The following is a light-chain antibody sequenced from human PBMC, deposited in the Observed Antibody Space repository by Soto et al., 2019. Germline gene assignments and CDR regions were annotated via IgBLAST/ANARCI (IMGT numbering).Light chain of an antibody. CDR1: QSVSSY. V-gene: IGKV3-11*01. Sequence: EIVLTQSPATLSLSPGERATLSCRASQSVSSYLAWYQQKPGQAPRLLIYDASSRATGIPARFSGSGSGTDFPPTISSLGPESFGVYYCQQGSNGGGGEYTFGQGTKLEIK. CDR3: QQGSNGGGGEYT. J-gene: IGKJ2*01. CDR2: DAS.